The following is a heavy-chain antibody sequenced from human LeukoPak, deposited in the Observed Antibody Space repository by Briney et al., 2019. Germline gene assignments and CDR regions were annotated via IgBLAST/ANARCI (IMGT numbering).Heavy chain of an antibody. V-gene: IGHV4-59*08. Sequence: SETLSLTCTVSGGSISSYCWSWIRQPPGKGLEWIGYIYYSGSTNYNPSLKSRVTISVDTSKNQFSLKLSSVTAADTAVYYCARHGVAAAKSNGFDYWGQGTLVTVSS. CDR3: ARHGVAAAKSNGFDY. CDR1: GGSISSYC. D-gene: IGHD6-13*01. J-gene: IGHJ4*02. CDR2: IYYSGST.